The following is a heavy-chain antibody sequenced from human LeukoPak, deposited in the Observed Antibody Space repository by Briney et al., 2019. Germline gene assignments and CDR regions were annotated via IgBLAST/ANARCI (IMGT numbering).Heavy chain of an antibody. D-gene: IGHD1-1*01. CDR3: ARDPLGTTVAFDI. V-gene: IGHV1-69*13. CDR1: GGTFTSYA. J-gene: IGHJ3*02. Sequence: SVKVSSKASGGTFTSYAISWVRQAPGQGLEWMGGIIPIFGTANYAQKFQGRVTITADESTSTAYMELSSLRSEDTAVYYCARDPLGTTVAFDIWGQGTMVTVSS. CDR2: IIPIFGTA.